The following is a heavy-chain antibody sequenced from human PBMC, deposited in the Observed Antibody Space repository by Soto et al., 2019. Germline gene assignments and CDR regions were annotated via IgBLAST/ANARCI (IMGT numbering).Heavy chain of an antibody. D-gene: IGHD3-16*02. J-gene: IGHJ3*01. CDR1: GFTFSDTL. Sequence: QVQLVQSGAELKKPGASVNISCQASGFTFSDTLINWVRQGPGQRLEWMGWINPANGNTRYSESFQGRVTISSLSSASTGYVALSDLTSEDTAVYSCARDIVRVGPRANDALDVWGQGTMITVSS. CDR3: ARDIVRVGPRANDALDV. CDR2: INPANGNT. V-gene: IGHV1-3*01.